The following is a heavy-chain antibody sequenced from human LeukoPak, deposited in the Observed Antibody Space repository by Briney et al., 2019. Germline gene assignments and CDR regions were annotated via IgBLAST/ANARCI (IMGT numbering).Heavy chain of an antibody. D-gene: IGHD3-10*01. Sequence: PSETLSLTCTVSGYSISSGYYWGWIRQPPGKGLEWIGSIYHSGSTYYNPSLKSRVTISVDTSKNQLSLKLSSVTAADTAVYYCASRERNYYGSGSYYRDYWGQGTLVTVSS. CDR1: GYSISSGYY. CDR3: ASRERNYYGSGSYYRDY. V-gene: IGHV4-38-2*02. J-gene: IGHJ4*02. CDR2: IYHSGST.